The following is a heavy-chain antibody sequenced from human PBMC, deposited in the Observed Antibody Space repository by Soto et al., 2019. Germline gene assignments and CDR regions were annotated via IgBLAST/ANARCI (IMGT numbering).Heavy chain of an antibody. J-gene: IGHJ6*02. CDR3: ARGERFLEWLLYRWYYYYGMDV. D-gene: IGHD3-3*01. CDR1: RDSVSSNSAA. Sequence: SQTLSLTCAISRDSVSSNSAAWNWIRQSPSRGLEWLGRTYYRSKWYNDYAVSVKSRITINPDTSKNQFSLQLNSVTPEDTAVYYCARGERFLEWLLYRWYYYYGMDVWGQGTTVTVS. CDR2: TYYRSKWYN. V-gene: IGHV6-1*01.